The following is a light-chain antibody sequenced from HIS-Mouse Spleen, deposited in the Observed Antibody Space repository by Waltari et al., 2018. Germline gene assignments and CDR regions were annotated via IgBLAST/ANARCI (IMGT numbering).Light chain of an antibody. J-gene: IGLJ2*01. CDR3: YSTDSSGNHRV. CDR1: ALPKKY. Sequence: SYELTQPPSVSVSPGQTARITCSGDALPKKYAYWYQQKSGQAPVLVIYEDCKRPSGIPGRFSGSSSGTMATLTISGAQVEDEADYYCYSTDSSGNHRVFGGGTKLTVL. CDR2: EDC. V-gene: IGLV3-10*01.